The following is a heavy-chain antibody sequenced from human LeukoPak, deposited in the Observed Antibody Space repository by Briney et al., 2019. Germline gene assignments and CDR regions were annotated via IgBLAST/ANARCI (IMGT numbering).Heavy chain of an antibody. J-gene: IGHJ4*02. CDR3: GRAFPPLRTSSAGDL. CDR2: ISYLSSHV. CDR1: GFTFSSYS. D-gene: IGHD3-16*01. V-gene: IGHV3-21*01. Sequence: GGSLRLSCAASGFTFSSYSMNWVRQAPGKGLEWVSSISYLSSHVYYGDSVKGRFSISRDNAKNSLYLQMNSLGAEDTAIYYCGRAFPPLRTSSAGDLWGQGILVTVSS.